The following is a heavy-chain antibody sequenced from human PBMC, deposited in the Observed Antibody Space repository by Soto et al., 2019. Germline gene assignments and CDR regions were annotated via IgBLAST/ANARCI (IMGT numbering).Heavy chain of an antibody. CDR2: ISAHNGNT. Sequence: QVHLVQSGAEVKKPGASVKVSCKGSGYTFTSDGITWVRQAPGQGLERMGWISAHNGNTNYAQKLQGRVTVTRDTSTSTAYMELRSLRSDDTAVYYCARGMYGDYWGQGALVTVSS. V-gene: IGHV1-18*01. CDR1: GYTFTSDG. CDR3: ARGMYGDY. J-gene: IGHJ4*02. D-gene: IGHD2-8*01.